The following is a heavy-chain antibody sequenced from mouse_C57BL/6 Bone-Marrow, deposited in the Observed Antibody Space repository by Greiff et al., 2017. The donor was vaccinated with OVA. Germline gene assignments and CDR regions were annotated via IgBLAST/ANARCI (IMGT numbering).Heavy chain of an antibody. Sequence: EVQLQESGGDLVKPGGSLKLSCAASGFTFSSYGMSWVRQTPDKRLEWVATISSGGSYTYYPDSVKGRFTISRDNAKNTLYLQMSSLKSEDTAMYYCASQEAMDYWGQGTSVTVSS. CDR2: ISSGGSYT. V-gene: IGHV5-6*01. CDR3: ASQEAMDY. CDR1: GFTFSSYG. J-gene: IGHJ4*01.